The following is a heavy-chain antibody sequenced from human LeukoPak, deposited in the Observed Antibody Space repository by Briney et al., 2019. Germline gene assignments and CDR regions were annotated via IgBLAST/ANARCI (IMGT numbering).Heavy chain of an antibody. CDR1: GFTFSSNW. V-gene: IGHV3-9*01. J-gene: IGHJ6*02. CDR3: AKAGYCSGGSCYSDGMDV. CDR2: ISWNSGSI. Sequence: GGSLRLSCAASGFTFSSNWMSWVRQAPGKGLEWVSGISWNSGSIGYADSVKGRFTISRDNAKNSLYLQMNSLRAEDTALYYCAKAGYCSGGSCYSDGMDVWGQGTTVTVSS. D-gene: IGHD2-15*01.